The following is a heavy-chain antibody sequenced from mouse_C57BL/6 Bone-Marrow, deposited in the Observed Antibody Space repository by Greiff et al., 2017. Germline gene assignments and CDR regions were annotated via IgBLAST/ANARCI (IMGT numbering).Heavy chain of an antibody. V-gene: IGHV1-4*01. Sequence: QVQLQQSGAELARPGASVKMSCKASGYTFTSYTMHWVKQRPGQGLEWIGYINPSSGYTKYNQKFKDKATLTADKSSSTAYMQLSSLTSEDSAVYYCARYSNYDRYCDVWGTGTTVTVSS. D-gene: IGHD2-5*01. J-gene: IGHJ1*03. CDR3: ARYSNYDRYCDV. CDR1: GYTFTSYT. CDR2: INPSSGYT.